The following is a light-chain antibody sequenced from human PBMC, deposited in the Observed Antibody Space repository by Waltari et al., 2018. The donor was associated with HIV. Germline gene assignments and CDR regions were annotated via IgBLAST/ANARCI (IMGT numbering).Light chain of an antibody. CDR2: DDD. CDR1: NIGNRD. Sequence: SYVLTQPPSISVAPGKTAKNTCAGKNIGNRDVHWYQQKPGQAPILVIFDDDDRPSGIPERFSGSNSDNTATLTINRVEVGDEGDYYCQVWDSGSDHVFGSGTTVTVL. CDR3: QVWDSGSDHV. V-gene: IGLV3-21*01. J-gene: IGLJ1*01.